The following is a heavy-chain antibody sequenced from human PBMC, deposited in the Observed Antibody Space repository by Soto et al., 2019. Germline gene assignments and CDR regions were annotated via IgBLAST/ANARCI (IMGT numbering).Heavy chain of an antibody. V-gene: IGHV4-39*01. CDR3: ARPYSNYENWFDP. D-gene: IGHD4-4*01. Sequence: PSETLSLTCTVSGGSISGSSYYWGWIRQPPGKGLEWIGSIYYSGSTYYNPSLKSRVTISVDTSKNQFSLKLSSVTAADTAVYYCARPYSNYENWFDPWGQGTLVTVSS. CDR1: GGSISGSSYY. CDR2: IYYSGST. J-gene: IGHJ5*02.